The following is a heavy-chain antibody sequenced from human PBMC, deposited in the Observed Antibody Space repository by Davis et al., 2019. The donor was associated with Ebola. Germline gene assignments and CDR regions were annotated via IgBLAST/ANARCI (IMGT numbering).Heavy chain of an antibody. CDR2: ISYDGSNK. J-gene: IGHJ4*02. CDR1: GFTFSSYA. Sequence: PGGSLRLSCAASGFTFSSYAMHWVRQAPGKGLEWVAVISYDGSNKYYTDSVKGRFTISRDNSKNTLYLQMNSLRAEDTAVYYCARTPVVVGPYYFDYWGQGTLVTVSS. V-gene: IGHV3-30-3*01. D-gene: IGHD2-15*01. CDR3: ARTPVVVGPYYFDY.